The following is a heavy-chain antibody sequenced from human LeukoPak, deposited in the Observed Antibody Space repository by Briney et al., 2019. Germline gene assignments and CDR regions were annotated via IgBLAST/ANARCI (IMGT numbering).Heavy chain of an antibody. V-gene: IGHV3-48*01. J-gene: IGHJ4*02. CDR3: ARGETSSYDY. D-gene: IGHD2-2*01. CDR2: ITSSSTI. CDR1: GFTFSSYS. Sequence: PGGSLRLSCAAPGFTFSSYSMNWVRQAPGKGLEWVSYITSSSTIYYADSVKGRFTISRDNSKNTVYLQMNSLRAEDTAVYYCARGETSSYDYWGQGTLVTVSS.